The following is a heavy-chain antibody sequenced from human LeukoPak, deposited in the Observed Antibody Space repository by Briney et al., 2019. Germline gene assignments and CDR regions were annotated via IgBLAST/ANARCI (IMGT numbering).Heavy chain of an antibody. CDR2: IYYSGST. CDR1: GGSISSSSYY. V-gene: IGHV4-39*01. CDR3: ASGYSSSWGVQFNPFDH. D-gene: IGHD6-13*01. Sequence: SETLSLTCTVSGGSISSSSYYWGWIRQPPGKGLEWIGSIYYSGSTYYNPSLKSRVTISVDTSKNQSSLKLSSAPAADTAVYYCASGYSSSWGVQFNPFDHWGQGTLVTVSS. J-gene: IGHJ4*02.